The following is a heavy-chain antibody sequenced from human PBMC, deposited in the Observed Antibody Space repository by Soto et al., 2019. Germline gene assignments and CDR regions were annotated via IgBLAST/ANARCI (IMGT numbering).Heavy chain of an antibody. CDR1: GGTFSSYA. Sequence: GASVKVSCKASGGTFSSYAISWVRQAPGQGLEWMGGITPIFGTANYAQKFQGRVTITADESTSTAYMELSSLRSEDTAVYYCAESIAARGNWFDPWGQGTLVTVSS. CDR3: AESIAARGNWFDP. J-gene: IGHJ5*02. D-gene: IGHD6-6*01. V-gene: IGHV1-69*13. CDR2: ITPIFGTA.